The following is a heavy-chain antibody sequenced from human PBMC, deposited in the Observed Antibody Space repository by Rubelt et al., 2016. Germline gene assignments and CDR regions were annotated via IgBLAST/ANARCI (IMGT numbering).Heavy chain of an antibody. CDR1: GYTFTNYG. V-gene: IGHV1-18*01. CDR3: ARDGYFDL. Sequence: QAQLVQSGADVKKPGASVKVSCKASGYTFTNYGIAWVRQAPGQGLEWVGWTSSNNGNTNYAQNLQGRVTMTTDKATITAYIVLRCLRSDDTSLYCCARDGYFDLWCRGTLVTVSS. J-gene: IGHJ2*01. CDR2: TSSNNGNT.